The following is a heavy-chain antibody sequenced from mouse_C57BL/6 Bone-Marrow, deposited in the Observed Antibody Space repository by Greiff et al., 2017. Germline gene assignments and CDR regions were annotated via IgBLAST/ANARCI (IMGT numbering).Heavy chain of an antibody. CDR3: ARQIAY. J-gene: IGHJ3*01. CDR1: GFTFSDYG. CDR2: ISRGSSTI. Sequence: EVKLVESGGGLVKPGGSLKLSCAASGFTFSDYGMHWVRQAPEKGLEWVAYISRGSSTIYYADTVKGRFTISRDNAKNTLFLQMTSLRSGDTAMYYCARQIAYWGKGTLVTVSA. V-gene: IGHV5-17*01.